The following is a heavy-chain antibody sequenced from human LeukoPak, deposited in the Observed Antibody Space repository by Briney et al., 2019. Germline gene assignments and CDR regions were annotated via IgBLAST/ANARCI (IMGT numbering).Heavy chain of an antibody. D-gene: IGHD1-14*01. CDR1: GGSFSGYY. CDR3: ARHDRALRDAFDI. V-gene: IGHV4-34*01. J-gene: IGHJ3*02. CDR2: INHSGST. Sequence: SETLSLTCAVYGGSFSGYYWSWIRQPPGKGLEWIGEINHSGSTNYNPSLKSRVTISVDTSKNQFSLKLSSVTAADTAVYYCARHDRALRDAFDIWGQGTMVTVSS.